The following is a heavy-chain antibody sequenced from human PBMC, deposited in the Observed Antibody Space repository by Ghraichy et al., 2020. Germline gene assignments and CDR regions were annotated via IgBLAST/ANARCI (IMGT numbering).Heavy chain of an antibody. CDR2: ISCYNGKT. CDR3: ARAGQGYNFPRILEPFDY. CDR1: GYSFAGYG. V-gene: IGHV1-18*01. Sequence: ASVKVSCKASGYSFAGYGITWVRQAPGQGLEWMGWISCYNGKTNYAQKLQGRVTMTTDTSTTTAYMELRSLRSDDTAVYYCARAGQGYNFPRILEPFDYWGQGTLVTVSS. J-gene: IGHJ4*02. D-gene: IGHD5-24*01.